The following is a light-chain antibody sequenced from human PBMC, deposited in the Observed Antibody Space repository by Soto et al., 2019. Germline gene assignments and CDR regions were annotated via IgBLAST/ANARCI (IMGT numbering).Light chain of an antibody. CDR3: GTWDSSLSVAV. J-gene: IGLJ7*01. Sequence: QSELTQPPSVSAAAGQKVTISCSGSSSNIGDNYVSWYQQVPGTAPKLLIYDNDQRSSGTPDRFSAYKSGTSATLGITGLQTGDEADHYCGTWDSSLSVAVFGGGTQLTVL. CDR1: SSNIGDNY. CDR2: DND. V-gene: IGLV1-51*01.